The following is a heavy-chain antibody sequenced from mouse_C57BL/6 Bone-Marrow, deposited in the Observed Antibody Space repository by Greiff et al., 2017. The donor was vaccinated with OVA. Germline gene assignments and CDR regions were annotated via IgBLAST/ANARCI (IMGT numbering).Heavy chain of an antibody. CDR2: IDPENGDT. CDR3: TTPVVAYYFDY. J-gene: IGHJ2*01. Sequence: EVHLVESGAELVRPGASVKLSRTASGFNIKDDYMHWVKQRPEQGLEWIGWIDPENGDTEYASKFQGKATITADTSSNTAYLQLSSLTSEDTAVYYCTTPVVAYYFDYWGQGTTLTVSS. CDR1: GFNIKDDY. V-gene: IGHV14-4*01. D-gene: IGHD1-1*01.